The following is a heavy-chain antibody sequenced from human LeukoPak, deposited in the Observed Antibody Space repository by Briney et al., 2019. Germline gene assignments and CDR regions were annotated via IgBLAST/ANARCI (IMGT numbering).Heavy chain of an antibody. J-gene: IGHJ4*02. CDR1: GFTFGDYA. CDR3: TREVEVLGRAATTTNPGY. Sequence: GGSLRLSCTASGFTFGDYALSWFRQAPGKGLEWVSFIRSKAYGGATKYAASVKGRFTISRDDSKSLAYLQMNSLKTEDTAVYYCTREVEVLGRAATTTNPGYWGQGTLVTVSS. V-gene: IGHV3-49*03. CDR2: IRSKAYGGAT. D-gene: IGHD4-17*01.